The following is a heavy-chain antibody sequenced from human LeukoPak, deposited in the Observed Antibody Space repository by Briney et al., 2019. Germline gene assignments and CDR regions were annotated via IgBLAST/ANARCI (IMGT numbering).Heavy chain of an antibody. CDR1: NGSFSGYY. CDR2: INHSGSS. Sequence: SETLSLTCAVYNGSFSGYYWTWIRQSPGKGLEWIGEINHSGSSNLNPSLKSRLSISVDPSKSQFSLKLSSVTAADTAVYYCASTGVTAFDIWGQGTMVTVSS. D-gene: IGHD3-10*01. J-gene: IGHJ3*02. CDR3: ASTGVTAFDI. V-gene: IGHV4-34*01.